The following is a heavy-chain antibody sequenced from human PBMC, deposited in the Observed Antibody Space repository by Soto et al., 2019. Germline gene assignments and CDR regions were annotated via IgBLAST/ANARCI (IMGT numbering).Heavy chain of an antibody. D-gene: IGHD3-10*01. J-gene: IGHJ6*02. CDR2: ISYDGTYK. CDR1: GFTFSSYG. CDR3: VKERYAKVWFEDYGMDV. Sequence: QVQLVESGGGVVQPGRSLRLSCAASGFTFSSYGIHWVRQAPGKGLEWVALISYDGTYKYYADSVKGRFTISRDNSPNALYMKMGSLGLEDTAVYYCVKERYAKVWFEDYGMDVWGQGTTVTV. V-gene: IGHV3-30*18.